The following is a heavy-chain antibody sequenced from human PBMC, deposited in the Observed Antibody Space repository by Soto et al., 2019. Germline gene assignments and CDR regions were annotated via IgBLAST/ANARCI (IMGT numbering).Heavy chain of an antibody. CDR3: ASHYDSSGYYYRGLGY. D-gene: IGHD3-22*01. CDR2: IIPIFGTA. V-gene: IGHV1-69*12. Sequence: QVQLVQSGAEVKKPGSSVKVSCKASGGTFSSYAISWVRQAPGQGLEWMGGIIPIFGTADYAQKFQGRATITADESTSTAYMELSSLRSEDTAVYYCASHYDSSGYYYRGLGYWGQGTLVTVSS. J-gene: IGHJ4*02. CDR1: GGTFSSYA.